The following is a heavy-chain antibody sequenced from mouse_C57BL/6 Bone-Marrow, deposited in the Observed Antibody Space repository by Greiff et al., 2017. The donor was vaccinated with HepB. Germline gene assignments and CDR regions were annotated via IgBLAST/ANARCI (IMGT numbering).Heavy chain of an antibody. CDR1: GYTFTSYW. CDR3: ARRGIYYDYDPGYYAMDY. D-gene: IGHD2-4*01. Sequence: QVQLQQPGAELVKPGASVKMSCKASGYTFTSYWITWVKQRPGQGLEWIGDIYPGSGSTNYNEKFKSKATLTVDTSSSTAYMQLRSLTSEDSAVYYCARRGIYYDYDPGYYAMDYWGQGTSVTVSS. CDR2: IYPGSGST. V-gene: IGHV1-55*01. J-gene: IGHJ4*01.